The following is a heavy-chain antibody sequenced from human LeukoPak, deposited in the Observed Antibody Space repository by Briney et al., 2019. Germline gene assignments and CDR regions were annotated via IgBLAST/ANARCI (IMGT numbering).Heavy chain of an antibody. V-gene: IGHV3-21*01. D-gene: IGHD6-13*01. CDR2: ISSSSSYI. J-gene: IGHJ4*02. CDR3: ARGPGYSSSWYPFDY. Sequence: GGTLRLSCAASGFTFSYYSMNWVRQAPGKGLEGVSSISSSSSYIYYADSVKGRFTISRDNAKNSLYLQMNSLRAEDTAVYYCARGPGYSSSWYPFDYWGQGTLLTVSS. CDR1: GFTFSYYS.